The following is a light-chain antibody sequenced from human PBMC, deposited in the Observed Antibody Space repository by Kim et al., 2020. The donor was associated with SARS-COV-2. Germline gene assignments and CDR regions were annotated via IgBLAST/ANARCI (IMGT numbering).Light chain of an antibody. CDR3: QVWDSSSDHR. J-gene: IGLJ2*01. CDR2: YDS. CDR1: NIGSKS. V-gene: IGLV3-21*04. Sequence: SYELTQPPSVSVAPGKTARITCGGNNIGSKSVHWYQQKPGQAPVLVIYYDSDRPSGIPERFSGSNSGNTATLTISRVEAGDEADYYCQVWDSSSDHRIGG.